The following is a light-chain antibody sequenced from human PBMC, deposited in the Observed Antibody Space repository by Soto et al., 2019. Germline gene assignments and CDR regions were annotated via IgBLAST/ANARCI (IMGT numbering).Light chain of an antibody. CDR1: QSMGSN. CDR2: GAS. V-gene: IGKV3-15*01. J-gene: IGKJ5*01. Sequence: EIVLTQSPGTLSLSPGERATLSCRASQSMGSNVAWYQQKPGQAPRLLIYGASTRAAGIPARFSGSGSGTDFTLTISRLEPEDFAVYYCQQYNLWPPITFGQGTRLEVK. CDR3: QQYNLWPPIT.